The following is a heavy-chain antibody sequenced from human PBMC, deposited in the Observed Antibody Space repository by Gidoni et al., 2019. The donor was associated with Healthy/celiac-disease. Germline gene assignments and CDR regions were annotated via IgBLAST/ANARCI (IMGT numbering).Heavy chain of an antibody. Sequence: EVQLLESGGGLVQPGGSLRRDCAASGFTFSSYAMSWGRQAPGKGLEWVSAISGSGGSTYYADSVKGRFTISRDNSKNTLYLQMNSLRAEDTAVYYCATPPTVTPFSDYWGQGTLVTVSS. D-gene: IGHD4-17*01. V-gene: IGHV3-23*01. CDR2: ISGSGGST. CDR3: ATPPTVTPFSDY. CDR1: GFTFSSYA. J-gene: IGHJ4*02.